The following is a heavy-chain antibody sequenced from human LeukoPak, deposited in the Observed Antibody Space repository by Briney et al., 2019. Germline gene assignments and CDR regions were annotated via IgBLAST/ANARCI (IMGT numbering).Heavy chain of an antibody. CDR1: GGTFSSYA. CDR2: IIPIFGTA. Sequence: GASVKVSCKASGGTFSSYAISWVRQAPGQGLEWMGGIIPIFGTANYAQKFQGRVTITADESTSTAYMELSSLRSEDTAVYYCSLERRGWFDPWGQGTLVTVSS. J-gene: IGHJ5*02. CDR3: SLERRGWFDP. D-gene: IGHD1-1*01. V-gene: IGHV1-69*13.